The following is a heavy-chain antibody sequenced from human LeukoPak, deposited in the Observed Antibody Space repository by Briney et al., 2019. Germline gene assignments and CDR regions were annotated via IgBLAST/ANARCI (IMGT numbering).Heavy chain of an antibody. CDR1: GDSISSYY. V-gene: IGHV4-4*07. D-gene: IGHD2-2*01. J-gene: IGHJ6*03. CDR2: IYTSGST. CDR3: ARASVVPATTDYYYYMDV. Sequence: PSQTLSLTCTVSGDSISSYYWSWIRQPAAKGLEWIVRIYTSGSTNYNPSLKSRVTMSVDTSKNQFSLKLSSVTAADTAVYYCARASVVPATTDYYYYMDVWGKGTTVTVSS.